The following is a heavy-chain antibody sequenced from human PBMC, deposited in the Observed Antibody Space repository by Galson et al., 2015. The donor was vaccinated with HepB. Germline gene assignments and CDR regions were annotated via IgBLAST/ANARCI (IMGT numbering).Heavy chain of an antibody. V-gene: IGHV2-70*11. J-gene: IGHJ4*02. D-gene: IGHD3-9*01. Sequence: PALVKPTQTLTLTCAVSGFPLNTRGLCVTWIRQPPGKALEWLGRIDWDDQTYYSTSLKTRLTISRDTAKNQVFLRMTNMDSVDTATYYCARIPLATGYFFDYWGQGILGTVSS. CDR3: ARIPLATGYFFDY. CDR1: GFPLNTRGLC. CDR2: IDWDDQT.